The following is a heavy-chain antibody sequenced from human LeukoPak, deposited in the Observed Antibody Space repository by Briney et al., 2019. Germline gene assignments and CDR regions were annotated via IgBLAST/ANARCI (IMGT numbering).Heavy chain of an antibody. V-gene: IGHV4-30-4*01. J-gene: IGHJ4*01. CDR3: ARGSSSWYSSRIDY. CDR1: GASIPSTDYH. CDR2: IYYNGNT. D-gene: IGHD2-2*01. Sequence: SQTLSLTCTVSGASIPSTDYHWSWIRQPPGKGLEWIGYIYYNGNTYTNPSLKSRLTISVDTSKNQFSLKLSSVTAADTAVYYCARGSSSWYSSRIDYWGQGTLVTVSS.